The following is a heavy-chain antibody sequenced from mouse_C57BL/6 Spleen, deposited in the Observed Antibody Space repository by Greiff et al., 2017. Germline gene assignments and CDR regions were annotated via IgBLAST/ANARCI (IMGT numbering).Heavy chain of an antibody. J-gene: IGHJ2*01. CDR3: ARGQPLDYFDY. Sequence: EVKLLQSGGGLVQPGGSLKLSCAASGIDFSRYWMSWVRRAPGKGLEWIGEINPDSSTINYAPSLKDKFIISRDNAKNTLYLQMSKVRSEDTALYYCARGQPLDYFDYWGQGTTLTVSS. V-gene: IGHV4-1*01. CDR2: INPDSSTI. CDR1: GIDFSRYW.